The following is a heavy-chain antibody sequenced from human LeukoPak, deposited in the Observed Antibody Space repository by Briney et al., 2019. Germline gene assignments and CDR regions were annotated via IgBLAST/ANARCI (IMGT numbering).Heavy chain of an antibody. V-gene: IGHV3-30*02. CDR2: IWFDGSNK. CDR1: GFTFSAYG. D-gene: IGHD3-3*01. J-gene: IGHJ4*02. Sequence: GGSLRLSCAASGFTFSAYGMHWVRQAPGKGLEWVAVIWFDGSNKYYADSVKGRFTISRDNSKNTLYLQMNSLRAEGTAVYYYAKEGESGSYYDFWSGYYFFDYWGQGTLVTVSS. CDR3: AKEGESGSYYDFWSGYYFFDY.